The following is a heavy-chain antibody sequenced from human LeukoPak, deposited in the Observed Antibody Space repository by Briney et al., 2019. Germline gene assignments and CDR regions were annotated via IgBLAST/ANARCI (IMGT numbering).Heavy chain of an antibody. Sequence: GGSLRLSCAASGFTFSRFWMHRVRQAPGKGLVWVSRISSDGSSTTYADSVKGRFTISRDNAKNTLYLQMNSLRAEDTAVYYCARVYGDFDYWGQGTLVTVSS. V-gene: IGHV3-74*01. CDR1: GFTFSRFW. CDR3: ARVYGDFDY. CDR2: ISSDGSST. D-gene: IGHD4-17*01. J-gene: IGHJ4*02.